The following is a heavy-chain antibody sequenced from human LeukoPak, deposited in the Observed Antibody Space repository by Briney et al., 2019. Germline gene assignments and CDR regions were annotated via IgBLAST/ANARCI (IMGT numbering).Heavy chain of an antibody. Sequence: GGSLGLSCAASGFTFSSYAMHWVRQAPGKGLEWVAVISYDGGNKYYADSVKGRFTISRDNSKNTLYLQMNSLRAEDTAVYYCAKVPGYSGSYSFDYWGQGTLVTVSS. J-gene: IGHJ4*02. CDR1: GFTFSSYA. CDR3: AKVPGYSGSYSFDY. D-gene: IGHD1-26*01. CDR2: ISYDGGNK. V-gene: IGHV3-30*04.